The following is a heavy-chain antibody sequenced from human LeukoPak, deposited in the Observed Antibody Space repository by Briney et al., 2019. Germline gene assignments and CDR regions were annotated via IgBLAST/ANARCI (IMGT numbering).Heavy chain of an antibody. CDR3: ARANYYDSSGYRAPLR. Sequence: GGSLRLSCAASGFTFSSYSMNCVREAPGKGLEWVSSISSSSSYIYYADSVKGRFTISRDNAKNSLYLQMNSLRAEDTAVFYCARANYYDSSGYRAPLRWGQGTLVTVSP. D-gene: IGHD3-22*01. J-gene: IGHJ4*02. CDR1: GFTFSSYS. CDR2: ISSSSSYI. V-gene: IGHV3-21*01.